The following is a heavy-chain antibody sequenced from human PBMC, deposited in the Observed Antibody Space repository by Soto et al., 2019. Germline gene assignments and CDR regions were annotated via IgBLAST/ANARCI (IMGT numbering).Heavy chain of an antibody. D-gene: IGHD3-22*01. V-gene: IGHV4-34*01. CDR2: INHSGST. J-gene: IGHJ4*02. Sequence: QVQLQQWGAGLLKPSETLSLTCAVYGGSFSGYYWSWIRQPPGKGLEWIGEINHSGSTNYNPSLKRPVTIXXDXYXSQFSLKLSSVTAADTAVYYCASSYYYDSSGYNFDYWGQGTLVTVSS. CDR1: GGSFSGYY. CDR3: ASSYYYDSSGYNFDY.